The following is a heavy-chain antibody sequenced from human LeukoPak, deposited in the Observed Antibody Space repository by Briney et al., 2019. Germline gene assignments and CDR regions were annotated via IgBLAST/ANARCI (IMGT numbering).Heavy chain of an antibody. CDR3: ASGTVTHDFDY. J-gene: IGHJ4*02. Sequence: SETLSLTCTVPGGSISSYYWSWIRQPAGKGLEWIGRIYTSGSTNYNPSLKSRVTISVDTSKNQFSLKLSSVTAADTAVYYCASGTVTHDFDYWGQGTLVTVSS. CDR1: GGSISSYY. D-gene: IGHD4-11*01. CDR2: IYTSGST. V-gene: IGHV4-4*07.